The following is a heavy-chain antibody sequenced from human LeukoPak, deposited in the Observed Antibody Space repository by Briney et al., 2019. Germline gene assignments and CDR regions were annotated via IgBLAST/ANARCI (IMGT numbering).Heavy chain of an antibody. V-gene: IGHV4-34*01. D-gene: IGHD3-10*01. CDR3: ARSAAYYYGSGSYFPY. J-gene: IGHJ4*02. Sequence: SETLSLTCAVYGGSFSGYYWSWIRQPPGKGLEWIGEINHSGSTNYNPSLKSRVTISVDTSKNQFSLKLSSVTAADTAAYYCARSAAYYYGSGSYFPYWGQGTLVTVSS. CDR2: INHSGST. CDR1: GGSFSGYY.